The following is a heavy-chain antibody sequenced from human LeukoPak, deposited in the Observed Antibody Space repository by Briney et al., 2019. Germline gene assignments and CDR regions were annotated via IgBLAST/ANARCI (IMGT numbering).Heavy chain of an antibody. J-gene: IGHJ6*03. CDR1: GGSFSGYY. V-gene: IGHV4-34*01. CDR3: ARVPIAAAENYMDV. CDR2: INHSGST. Sequence: SETLSLTCAVYGGSFSGYYWSWIRQPPGKGLEWIGEINHSGSTNYNPSLKSRVTISVDTSKNQFSLKLSSVTAADTAVYYCARVPIAAAENYMDVWGKGITVTVSS. D-gene: IGHD6-13*01.